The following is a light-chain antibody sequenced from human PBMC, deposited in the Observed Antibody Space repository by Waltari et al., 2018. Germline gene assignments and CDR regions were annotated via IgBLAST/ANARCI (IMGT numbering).Light chain of an antibody. CDR1: VLAKQY. V-gene: IGLV3-25*03. CDR2: KDT. Sequence: SNELTQPPSVSVSPGQTARITCSGDVLAKQYAYWDQLKPGRAPVLVMYKDTERPSGIPGRVSGAISGKTVTLTISGVQAEDEADYHCQSADNSGTYEVFGTGTKVTVL. CDR3: QSADNSGTYEV. J-gene: IGLJ1*01.